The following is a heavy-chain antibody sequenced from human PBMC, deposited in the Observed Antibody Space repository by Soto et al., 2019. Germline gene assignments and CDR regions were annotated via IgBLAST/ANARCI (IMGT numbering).Heavy chain of an antibody. CDR2: ISTYNGNT. D-gene: IGHD3-22*01. V-gene: IGHV1-18*01. CDR1: GYTFTSYD. CDR3: ARVDYDVSGSFSSYFVY. J-gene: IGHJ4*02. Sequence: ASVKVSCKASGYTFTSYDISWVRQAPGQGLEWMGWISTYNGNTNYAQKFQGRVTITSDTSASTVYMELSSLRSEDTAVYYCARVDYDVSGSFSSYFVYWGQGTLVTVSS.